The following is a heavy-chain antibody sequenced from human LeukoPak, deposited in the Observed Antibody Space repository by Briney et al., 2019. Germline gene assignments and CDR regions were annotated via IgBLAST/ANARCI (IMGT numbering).Heavy chain of an antibody. CDR1: GFTFSSYS. D-gene: IGHD3-22*01. CDR3: ARVTKPDSYYYDSSGYSGDY. V-gene: IGHV3-21*01. J-gene: IGHJ4*02. Sequence: GGSLRLSCAASGFTFSSYSMNWVRQAPGKGLEWVSSISSSSSYIYYADSVKGRFTISRDNAKNSLYLQMNSLRAEDTAVYYCARVTKPDSYYYDSSGYSGDYWGQGTLVTVSS. CDR2: ISSSSSYI.